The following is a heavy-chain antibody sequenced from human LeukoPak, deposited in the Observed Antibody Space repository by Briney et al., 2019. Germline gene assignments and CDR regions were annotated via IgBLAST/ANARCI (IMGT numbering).Heavy chain of an antibody. V-gene: IGHV3-23*01. Sequence: GGSLRLSCAAYGFSFSSYAVSWVRQAPGKGLEWVSAISGSGGSTYYADSVKGRFTISRDNSKNTLYLQMNSLRAEDTAVYYCAKDLAYCGGDCYSSFDYWGQGTLVTVSS. J-gene: IGHJ4*02. CDR2: ISGSGGST. CDR3: AKDLAYCGGDCYSSFDY. D-gene: IGHD2-21*02. CDR1: GFSFSSYA.